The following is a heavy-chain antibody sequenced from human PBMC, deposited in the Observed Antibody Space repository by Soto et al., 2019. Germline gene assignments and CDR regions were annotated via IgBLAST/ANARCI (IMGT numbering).Heavy chain of an antibody. V-gene: IGHV3-11*06. CDR2: ISSSSSYT. D-gene: IGHD3-22*01. Sequence: GGSLRLSCAASGFTFSDYYMSWIRQAPGKGLEWVSYISSSSSYTNYADSVKGRFTISRDNAKNSLYLQMNSLRAEDTAVYYCASVFEYYDSSGYYYYFDYWGQGTLVTVSS. CDR3: ASVFEYYDSSGYYYYFDY. CDR1: GFTFSDYY. J-gene: IGHJ4*02.